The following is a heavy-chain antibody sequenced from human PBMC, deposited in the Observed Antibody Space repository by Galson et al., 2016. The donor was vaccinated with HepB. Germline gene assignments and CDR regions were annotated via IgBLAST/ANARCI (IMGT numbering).Heavy chain of an antibody. V-gene: IGHV3-74*01. J-gene: IGHJ4*02. CDR3: VGSIGATAPFDY. CDR2: VNSDGGST. CDR1: GFTFSRYW. D-gene: IGHD6-13*01. Sequence: SLRLSCAASGFTFSRYWMHWIRQAPGKGPMWVSRVNSDGGSTAYADSVKGRFTSTRDNAKNILYLHMSRLRVDDTAVYYCVGSIGATAPFDYWGQGPLVTVSS.